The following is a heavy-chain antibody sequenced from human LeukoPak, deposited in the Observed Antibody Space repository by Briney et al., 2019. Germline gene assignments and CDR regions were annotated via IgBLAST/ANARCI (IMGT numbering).Heavy chain of an antibody. J-gene: IGHJ4*02. CDR3: ARESREMATLIDY. CDR1: RFTFSSYE. CDR2: ISSSGNTR. V-gene: IGHV3-48*03. D-gene: IGHD5-24*01. Sequence: PGGSLRLSXAASRFTFSSYEMNWVRQAPGKGLEWVSYISSSGNTRYYADSVKGRFTISRDNAKNSLYLQMNSLRAEDTGVYYCARESREMATLIDYWGQGTLVTVSS.